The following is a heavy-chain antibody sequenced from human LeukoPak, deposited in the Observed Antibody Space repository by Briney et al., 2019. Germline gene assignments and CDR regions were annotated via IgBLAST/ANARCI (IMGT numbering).Heavy chain of an antibody. J-gene: IGHJ4*02. CDR2: ISSSGSTI. D-gene: IGHD3-3*01. CDR1: GFTFSDYY. CDR3: ASGLRFLEWLFDY. Sequence: PGGSLRLSCAASGFTFSDYYMSWIRQAPGKGLEWVSYISSSGSTIYYADSVKGRFTISRDNAKNSLYLQMNSLRAEDTAVYYCASGLRFLEWLFDYWGQGTLVTVSS. V-gene: IGHV3-11*01.